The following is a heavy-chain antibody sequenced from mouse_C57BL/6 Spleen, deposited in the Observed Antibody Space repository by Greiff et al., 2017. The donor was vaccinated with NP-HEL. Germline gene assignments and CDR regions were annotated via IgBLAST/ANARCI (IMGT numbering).Heavy chain of an antibody. Sequence: QVQLQQPGAELVMPGASVKLSCKASGYTFTSYWMHWVKQRPGQGLEWIGEIDPSDSYTNYNQKFKGKSTLTVDKSSSTAYMQLSSLTSEDSAVYYCARSGGNYVDYWGQGTTLTVCS. D-gene: IGHD3-1*01. CDR2: IDPSDSYT. CDR1: GYTFTSYW. CDR3: ARSGGNYVDY. V-gene: IGHV1-69*01. J-gene: IGHJ2*01.